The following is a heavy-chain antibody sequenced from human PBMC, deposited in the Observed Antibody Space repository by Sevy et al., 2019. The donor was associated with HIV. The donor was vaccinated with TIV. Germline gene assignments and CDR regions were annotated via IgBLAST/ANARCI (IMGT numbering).Heavy chain of an antibody. Sequence: GGSLRLSCAASGFTFSGSAMHWVRQASGKGLEWVGRIRSKANSYATAYAASVKGRFTISRVDSKNTAYLQMNSLRIRDTAVYYCTSHGRKGGVIVSDAFDIWGQGTMVTVSS. D-gene: IGHD3-16*02. CDR2: IRSKANSYAT. J-gene: IGHJ3*02. CDR1: GFTFSGSA. V-gene: IGHV3-73*01. CDR3: TSHGRKGGVIVSDAFDI.